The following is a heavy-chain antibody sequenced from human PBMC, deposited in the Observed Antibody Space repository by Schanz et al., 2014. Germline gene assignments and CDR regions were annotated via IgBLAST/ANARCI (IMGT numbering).Heavy chain of an antibody. CDR1: GFTFSSYA. CDR2: ISGGGGTT. V-gene: IGHV3-23*01. Sequence: EVQLLESGGGLVQPGGSLRLSCAASGFTFSSYAMSWVRQAPGKGLEWVSAISGGGGTTYYADSVKGRFTISRDNSKNTLYLQLNSLRAEDTAVYYCARDFHGYGPHLDYWGQGTLVAGSS. CDR3: ARDFHGYGPHLDY. D-gene: IGHD5-12*01. J-gene: IGHJ4*02.